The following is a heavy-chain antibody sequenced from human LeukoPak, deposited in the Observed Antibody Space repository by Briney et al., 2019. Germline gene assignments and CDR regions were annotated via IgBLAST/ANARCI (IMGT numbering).Heavy chain of an antibody. D-gene: IGHD6-13*01. J-gene: IGHJ6*03. Sequence: GGSLRLSCAAAGFTFSSYWMGWVRQSAGKGLEWVANIKQDGSEKYYVDSVKGRFTISRDNAKNSLYLQMHSLRAEDTAVCYCARSSIAAARTYYYYMDVWGKGTTVTVSS. CDR3: ARSSIAAARTYYYYMDV. CDR1: GFTFSSYW. V-gene: IGHV3-7*01. CDR2: IKQDGSEK.